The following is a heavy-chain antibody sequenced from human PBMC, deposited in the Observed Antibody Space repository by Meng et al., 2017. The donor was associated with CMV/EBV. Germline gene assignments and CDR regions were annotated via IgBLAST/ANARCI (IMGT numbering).Heavy chain of an antibody. V-gene: IGHV4-34*01. CDR3: ARGHYWSGYSYYYYGVDV. Sequence: GSLRLSCAVYGGSFSGYYWSWIRQPPGKGLEWIGEINHSGSTNYNPSLKSRVTISVDTSKNQFSLKLSSVTAADTAVYYCARGHYWSGYSYYYYGVDVWGQGTTVTVSS. CDR2: INHSGST. D-gene: IGHD3-3*01. CDR1: GGSFSGYY. J-gene: IGHJ6*02.